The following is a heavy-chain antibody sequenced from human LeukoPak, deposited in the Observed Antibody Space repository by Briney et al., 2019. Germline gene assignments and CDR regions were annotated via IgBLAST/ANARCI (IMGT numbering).Heavy chain of an antibody. Sequence: PSETLSLTCTVSGGSISSGSYYWSWIRQPAGKGLGWIGRIYTSGSTNYNPSLKSRVTISVDTSKNQFSLKLSSVTAADTAVYYCARDRYDSKRYYYYMDVWGKGTTVTVSS. V-gene: IGHV4-61*02. J-gene: IGHJ6*03. D-gene: IGHD3-3*01. CDR2: IYTSGST. CDR3: ARDRYDSKRYYYYMDV. CDR1: GGSISSGSYY.